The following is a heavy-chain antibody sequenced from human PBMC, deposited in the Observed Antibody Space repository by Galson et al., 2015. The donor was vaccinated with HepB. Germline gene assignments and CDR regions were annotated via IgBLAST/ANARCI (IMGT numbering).Heavy chain of an antibody. CDR3: ARDLYATVGSSGTLYYYYGMDV. CDR1: GFTFSSYS. D-gene: IGHD6-13*01. J-gene: IGHJ6*02. CDR2: ISSSSSYI. V-gene: IGHV3-21*01. Sequence: SLRLSCAASGFTFSSYSMNWVRQAPGKGLEWVSSISSSSSYIYYADSVKGRFTISRDNAKNSLYLQMNSLRAEDTAVYYCARDLYATVGSSGTLYYYYGMDVWGQGTTVTVSS.